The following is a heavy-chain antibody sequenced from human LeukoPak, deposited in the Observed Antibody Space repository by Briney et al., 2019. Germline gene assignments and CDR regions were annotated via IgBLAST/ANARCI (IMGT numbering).Heavy chain of an antibody. CDR1: GFTFNSYE. J-gene: IGHJ5*02. D-gene: IGHD6-19*01. V-gene: IGHV3-48*03. CDR3: ARDRGGWYDWFDP. Sequence: GGSLRLSCAASGFTFNSYEMNWVRQAPGKGLEWVSYISSSSSTIYYADSVKGRFTISRDNAKNSLYLQMNSLRAEDTAVYYCARDRGGWYDWFDPWGQGTLVTVSS. CDR2: ISSSSSTI.